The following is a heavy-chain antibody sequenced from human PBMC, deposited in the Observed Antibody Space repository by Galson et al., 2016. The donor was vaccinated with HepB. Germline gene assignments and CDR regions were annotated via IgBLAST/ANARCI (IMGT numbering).Heavy chain of an antibody. CDR2: IYPGDSDT. Sequence: QSGAEVKKPGESLKISCRGSGFTFSTHWIAWVRQMPGKGLEWMGIIYPGDSDTRYGPSFQGQVTISADKANSTAYLQWGSLKASDTAVYYCARAQALGFKMSQLDQWGQGTLVSVSS. CDR3: ARAQALGFKMSQLDQ. CDR1: GFTFSTHW. V-gene: IGHV5-51*01. D-gene: IGHD5-24*01. J-gene: IGHJ4*02.